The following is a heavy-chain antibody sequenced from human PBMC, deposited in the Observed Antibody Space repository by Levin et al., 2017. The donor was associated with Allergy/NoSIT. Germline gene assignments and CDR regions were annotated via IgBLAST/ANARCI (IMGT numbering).Heavy chain of an antibody. V-gene: IGHV3-15*07. CDR3: TTDRRKSDSRDGYNYGMDV. Sequence: GGSLRLSCAASGFTFSNAWMNWVRQAPGKGLEWVGRIKNKTDGGTTDYAAPVKGRFTISRDDSKNTLYLQMNSLKTEDTAFYYCTTDRRKSDSRDGYNYGMDVWGQGTTVTVSS. D-gene: IGHD5-24*01. J-gene: IGHJ6*02. CDR2: IKNKTDGGTT. CDR1: GFTFSNAW.